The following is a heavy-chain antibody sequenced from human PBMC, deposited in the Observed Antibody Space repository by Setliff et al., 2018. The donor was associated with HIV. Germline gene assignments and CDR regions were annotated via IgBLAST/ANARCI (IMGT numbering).Heavy chain of an antibody. CDR2: IHYSGRT. CDR1: GDSISSGGFY. V-gene: IGHV4-31*03. Sequence: SETLSLTCTVSGDSISSGGFYCNWFRQYPEKGLEWIGWIHYSGRTNFNPSLRSRATISFDTSKNQFSLNLTSVTAADTAVYYCAREGKTALVTKYFDYWGQGTLVTVSS. J-gene: IGHJ4*02. CDR3: AREGKTALVTKYFDY. D-gene: IGHD5-18*01.